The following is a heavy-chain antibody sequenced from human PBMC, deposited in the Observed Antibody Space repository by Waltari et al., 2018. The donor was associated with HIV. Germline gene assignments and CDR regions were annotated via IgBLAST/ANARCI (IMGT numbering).Heavy chain of an antibody. J-gene: IGHJ4*02. CDR3: ARGPGVLNTEIDY. CDR1: DYSNSSGYY. V-gene: IGHV4-38-2*01. CDR2: IYHRGST. Sequence: QVQLQESGPGLVKPSATLSLTCAVSDYSNSSGYYWGWIRQPPGKGLEWIGSIYHRGSTYYNPSLKSRVTISVDTSKNQFSLRLTSVTAADTAVYYCARGPGVLNTEIDYWGQGTLVTVSS. D-gene: IGHD5-18*01.